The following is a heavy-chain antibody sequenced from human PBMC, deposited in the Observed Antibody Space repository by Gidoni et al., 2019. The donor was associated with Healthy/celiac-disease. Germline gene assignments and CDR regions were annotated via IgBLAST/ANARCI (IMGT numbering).Heavy chain of an antibody. V-gene: IGHV1-69*10. CDR1: GAPFSCYA. CDR3: ARVDGYNLPRDY. Sequence: QLVQSGAVVLKHGSSVNVFCTTSGAPFSCYALRWVRQAPGQGGECMGGIIPNSGIANNAQKFQGKVTMTEDKSTRTSYMGLGTLIYEDTAVWYCARVDGYNLPRDYWGQGTLVTVSS. CDR2: IIPNSGIA. J-gene: IGHJ4*02. D-gene: IGHD5-12*01.